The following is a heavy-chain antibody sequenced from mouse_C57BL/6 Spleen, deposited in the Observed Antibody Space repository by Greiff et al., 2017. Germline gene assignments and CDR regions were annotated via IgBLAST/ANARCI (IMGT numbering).Heavy chain of an antibody. Sequence: EVKLVESEGGLVQPGSSMKLSCTASGFTFSDYYMAWVRQVPEKGLEWVANINYDGSSTYYLDSLKSRFIISRDNAKNILYLQMSSLNSEDTATYYCARVNDYFDYWGQGTTLTVSA. J-gene: IGHJ2*01. CDR1: GFTFSDYY. CDR2: INYDGSST. CDR3: ARVNDYFDY. V-gene: IGHV5-16*01.